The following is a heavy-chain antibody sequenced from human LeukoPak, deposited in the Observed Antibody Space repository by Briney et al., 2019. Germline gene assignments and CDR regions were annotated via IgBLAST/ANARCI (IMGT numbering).Heavy chain of an antibody. CDR3: ARDEQWLVRGYFDY. CDR2: IRYDGSNK. J-gene: IGHJ4*02. Sequence: GGSLRLSCAASGFTFSSYGMHWVRQAPGKGLEWVAFIRYDGSNKYYADSVKGRFTISRDNSKNTLYLQMNSLRAEDTAVYYCARDEQWLVRGYFDYWGQGTLVTVSS. CDR1: GFTFSSYG. V-gene: IGHV3-30*02. D-gene: IGHD6-19*01.